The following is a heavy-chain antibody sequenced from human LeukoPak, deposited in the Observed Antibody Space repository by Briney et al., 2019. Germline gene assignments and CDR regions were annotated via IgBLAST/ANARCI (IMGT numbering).Heavy chain of an antibody. CDR2: IIPILGIA. CDR1: GGTFSSYA. J-gene: IGHJ4*02. V-gene: IGHV1-69*04. CDR3: ARDRDITAMAYYFDY. Sequence: SVKVSCKASGGTFSSYAISWVRQAPGQGLEWMGRIIPILGIANYAQKFQGRVTITADKSTSTAYMELSSLRSEDTAVYYCARDRDITAMAYYFDYWGQGTLVTVSS. D-gene: IGHD5-18*01.